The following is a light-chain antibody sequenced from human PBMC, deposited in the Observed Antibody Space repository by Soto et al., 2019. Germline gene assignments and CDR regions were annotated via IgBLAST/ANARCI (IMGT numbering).Light chain of an antibody. Sequence: QSPSTLSASVGDRVTITCRASQSISSWLAWYQQKPGKAPKLLIYDASSLESGVPSRFSGSGSGTEFTLTISSLQPDDFATYYCQQYNSYSSTFGQGTKVE. CDR3: QQYNSYSST. CDR2: DAS. CDR1: QSISSW. J-gene: IGKJ1*01. V-gene: IGKV1-5*01.